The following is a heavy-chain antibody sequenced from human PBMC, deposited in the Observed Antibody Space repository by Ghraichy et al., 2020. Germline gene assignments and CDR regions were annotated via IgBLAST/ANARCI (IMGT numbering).Heavy chain of an antibody. V-gene: IGHV4-59*01. J-gene: IGHJ5*02. CDR1: GGSIGSYY. CDR2: IHYSGNT. Sequence: LSLPCTVSGGSIGSYYWSWIRQPPGKGLEWIGYIHYSGNTKYNPSLNSRVSISVDTSKNQFSLKLISVTAADTAMYYCARANWGSFGWFDPWGRGTLVTVSS. D-gene: IGHD7-27*01. CDR3: ARANWGSFGWFDP.